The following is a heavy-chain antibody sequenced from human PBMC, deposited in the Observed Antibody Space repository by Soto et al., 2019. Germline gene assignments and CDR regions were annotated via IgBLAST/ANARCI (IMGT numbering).Heavy chain of an antibody. CDR3: AKDMRYSSGWLNDAFDI. V-gene: IGHV3-43*01. Sequence: EVQLVESGGVVVQPGGSLRLSCAASGFTFDDYTMHWVRQAPGKGLEWVSLISWDGGSTYYEDSVKGRFTISRDNSKNSLYLQMNSLRTEDTALYYCAKDMRYSSGWLNDAFDIWGQGPMVPVSS. CDR2: ISWDGGST. D-gene: IGHD6-19*01. CDR1: GFTFDDYT. J-gene: IGHJ3*02.